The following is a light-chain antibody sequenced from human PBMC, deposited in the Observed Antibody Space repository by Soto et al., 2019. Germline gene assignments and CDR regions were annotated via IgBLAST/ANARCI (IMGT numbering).Light chain of an antibody. CDR2: DAS. CDR1: QSVTTF. J-gene: IGKJ4*01. CDR3: QQRTNWPLT. Sequence: EIVLTQSPVTLSLSPGERATLSCRASQSVTTFLAWYQQKPGQAPRLLIYDASKRATGIPARFSGSGSGTDFTLTISRLEPEDFAVYYCQQRTNWPLTFGGGTEVEIK. V-gene: IGKV3-11*01.